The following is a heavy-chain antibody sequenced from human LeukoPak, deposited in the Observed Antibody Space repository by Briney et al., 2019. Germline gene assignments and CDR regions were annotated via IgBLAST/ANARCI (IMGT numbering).Heavy chain of an antibody. CDR1: GGTSSSYG. Sequence: SVKVSCKASGGTSSSYGISWVRQAPGQGLEWMGGIIPIFSTANYAQKFQGRVTITADKSTSTAYMELSSLRSEDTAVYYCARGRYSSSDYYYYYMDVWGKGTTVTVSS. CDR2: IIPIFSTA. J-gene: IGHJ6*03. D-gene: IGHD6-6*01. V-gene: IGHV1-69*06. CDR3: ARGRYSSSDYYYYYMDV.